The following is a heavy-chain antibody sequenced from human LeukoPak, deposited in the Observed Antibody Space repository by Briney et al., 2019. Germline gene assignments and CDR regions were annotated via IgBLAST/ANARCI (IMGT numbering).Heavy chain of an antibody. Sequence: PSQTLSLTCTVSGGSISSGGYYWSWIRQHPGKGLEWIGYIYYSGSTYYNPSLKSRVTISVDTSKNQFSLKLSSVTAADTAVYYCARGGDSSGSYSSQGDLWGQGTLVTVSS. CDR3: ARGGDSSGSYSSQGDL. J-gene: IGHJ5*02. D-gene: IGHD3-22*01. CDR1: GGSISSGGYY. V-gene: IGHV4-31*03. CDR2: IYYSGST.